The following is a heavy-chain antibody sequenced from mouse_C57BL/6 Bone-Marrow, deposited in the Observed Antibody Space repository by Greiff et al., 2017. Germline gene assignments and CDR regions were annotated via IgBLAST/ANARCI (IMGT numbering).Heavy chain of an antibody. V-gene: IGHV1-4*01. CDR1: GYTFTSYT. Sequence: QVQLQQSGAELARPGASVKMSCKASGYTFTSYTMHWVKQRPGQGLEWIGYINPSSGYTKYNQKFKDKAKLTADKSSSTAYMKLSSLTSEDSAVYYCARWTYQFGMDYWGQGTSVTVSS. CDR3: ARWTYQFGMDY. J-gene: IGHJ4*01. CDR2: INPSSGYT. D-gene: IGHD5-1*01.